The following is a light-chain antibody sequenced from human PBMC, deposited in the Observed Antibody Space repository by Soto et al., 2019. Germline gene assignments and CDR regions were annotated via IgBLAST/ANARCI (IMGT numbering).Light chain of an antibody. J-gene: IGLJ3*02. V-gene: IGLV8-61*01. CDR1: SGSVSTNHY. CDR3: VLYMGRGISV. CDR2: STD. Sequence: QAVVTQEPSFSVSPGGTVTLTCGLTSGSVSTNHYPSWYQQTPGQAPRTLIYSTDTRSSGVPDRFSGSILGDKAALTITGPQADDESDYYCVLYMGRGISVFGGGTKLTVL.